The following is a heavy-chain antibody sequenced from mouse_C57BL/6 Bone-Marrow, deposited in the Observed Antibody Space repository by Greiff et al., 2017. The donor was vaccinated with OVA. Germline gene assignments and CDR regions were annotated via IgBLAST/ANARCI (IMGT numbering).Heavy chain of an antibody. CDR1: GYTFTSYG. D-gene: IGHD1-1*01. CDR3: AIYYYGSSSDWFAY. CDR2: IYPRSGNT. J-gene: IGHJ3*01. Sequence: QVHVKQSGAELARPGASVKLSCKASGYTFTSYGISWVKQRTGQGLEWIGEIYPRSGNTYYNEKFKGKATLTADKSSSTAYMELRSLTSEDSAVYFCAIYYYGSSSDWFAYWGQGTLVTVSA. V-gene: IGHV1-81*01.